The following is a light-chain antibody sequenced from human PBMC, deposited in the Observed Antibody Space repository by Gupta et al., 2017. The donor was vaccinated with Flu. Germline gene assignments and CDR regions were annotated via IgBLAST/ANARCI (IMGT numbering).Light chain of an antibody. Sequence: QSVLPQPSSASGTPGQRVTTPRSGSSSNIGSNTVNCYQQLPGTAPKLLIYSNNQRPSGVPDRFSGSKSGTSASLAISGLQSEDEADYYCASLYDSLNVVFGGGTKLTVL. CDR3: ASLYDSLNVV. J-gene: IGLJ2*01. V-gene: IGLV1-44*01. CDR1: SSNIGSNT. CDR2: SNN.